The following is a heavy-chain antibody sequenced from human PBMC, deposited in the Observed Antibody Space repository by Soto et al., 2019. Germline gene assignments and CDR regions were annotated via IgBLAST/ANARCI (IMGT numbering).Heavy chain of an antibody. CDR2: MSYDGSNK. Sequence: QVQLVESGGGVVQPERSLRLSCAASGFTFSSYAMHWVRQAPGKGLEWVAVMSYDGSNKYYADSVKGRFTISRDNSKTTLYLQMNSLRAEDTAVYYCARDKSPYSSGWHNRHFDYWGQGTLVTVSS. V-gene: IGHV3-30-3*01. CDR3: ARDKSPYSSGWHNRHFDY. CDR1: GFTFSSYA. D-gene: IGHD6-19*01. J-gene: IGHJ4*02.